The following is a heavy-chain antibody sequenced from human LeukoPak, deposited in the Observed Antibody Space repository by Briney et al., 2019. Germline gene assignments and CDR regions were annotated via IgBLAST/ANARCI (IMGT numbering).Heavy chain of an antibody. CDR2: ISYDGSNK. D-gene: IGHD3-16*02. CDR3: AKEYVWGSYRYRVPWFDP. J-gene: IGHJ5*02. V-gene: IGHV3-30*18. Sequence: GGSLRLSCAASGLTFSNYWMHWVRQAPGKGLEWVAVISYDGSNKYYGDSVKGRFTISRDNSKNTLYLQMNSLRAEDTAVYYCAKEYVWGSYRYRVPWFDPWGQGTLVTVSS. CDR1: GLTFSNYW.